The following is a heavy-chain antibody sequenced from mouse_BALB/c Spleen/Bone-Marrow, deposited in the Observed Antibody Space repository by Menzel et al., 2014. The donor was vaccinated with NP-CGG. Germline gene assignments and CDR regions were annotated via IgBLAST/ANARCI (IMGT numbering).Heavy chain of an antibody. D-gene: IGHD1-1*01. J-gene: IGHJ2*01. CDR1: GFTFSSYA. V-gene: IGHV5-6-5*01. Sequence: EVKLMESGGGLVKPGGSLKLSCAASGFTFSSYAMSWVRQTPEKRLEWVASISSGGSTYYPDSVKGRFTISRDNARNILYLQMSSLRSEDTAMYYCARVYYYASFDYWGQGTTLTVSS. CDR3: ARVYYYASFDY. CDR2: ISSGGST.